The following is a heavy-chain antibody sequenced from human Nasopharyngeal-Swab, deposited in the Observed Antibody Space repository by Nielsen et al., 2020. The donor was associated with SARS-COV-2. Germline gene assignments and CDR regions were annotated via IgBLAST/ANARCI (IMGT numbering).Heavy chain of an antibody. J-gene: IGHJ4*02. V-gene: IGHV3-48*01. D-gene: IGHD1-26*01. CDR1: GGSFSGYY. CDR3: ARVRGSPAY. CDR2: ISSSSGSI. Sequence: ETLSLTCAVYGGSFSGYYWSWVRQAPGKGLEWVSYISSSSGSICYADSVKGRFTISRDNAKNSLYLQMNSLRAEDTAVYYCARVRGSPAYWGQGALVTVSS.